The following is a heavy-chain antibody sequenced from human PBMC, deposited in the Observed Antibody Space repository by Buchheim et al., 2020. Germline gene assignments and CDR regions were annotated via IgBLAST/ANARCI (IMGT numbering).Heavy chain of an antibody. J-gene: IGHJ4*02. D-gene: IGHD2-2*01. CDR3: ARGYRLFAYCSSTSCSSYFDY. CDR1: GFTFSSYD. Sequence: EVQLVESGGGLVQPGGSLRLSCAASGFTFSSYDMHWVRQATGKGLEWVSAIGTAGDTYYPGSVKGRFTISRENAKNSLYLQMNSLRAGDTAVYYCARGYRLFAYCSSTSCSSYFDYWGQGTL. CDR2: IGTAGDT. V-gene: IGHV3-13*04.